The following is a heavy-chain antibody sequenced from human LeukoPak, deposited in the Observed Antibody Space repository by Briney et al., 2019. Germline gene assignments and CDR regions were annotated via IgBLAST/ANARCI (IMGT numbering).Heavy chain of an antibody. D-gene: IGHD3-22*01. J-gene: IGHJ3*02. Sequence: GESLKISCAASGFTFSSYWMSWVRQAPGKGLEWVANIKQDGSEKYYVGSVKGRFTISRDNAKNSLYLQMNSLRAEDTAVYYCGRDRDYYDSSGYSDAFDIWGQGTMVTVSS. CDR3: GRDRDYYDSSGYSDAFDI. CDR1: GFTFSSYW. CDR2: IKQDGSEK. V-gene: IGHV3-7*04.